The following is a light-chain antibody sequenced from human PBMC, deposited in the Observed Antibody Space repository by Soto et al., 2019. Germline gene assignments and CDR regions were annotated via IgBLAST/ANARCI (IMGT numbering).Light chain of an antibody. J-gene: IGKJ2*01. CDR2: GAT. V-gene: IGKV3-20*01. Sequence: EIVLTQSPATLSLSPGERATLSCRASQSVRSSFLAWYRQKPGQAPRLLIYGATTRATGIPDRISGSGSGTDVTLTISRLEPEDFAVYYCQQYGTSPMYTVGQGTKLEIK. CDR3: QQYGTSPMYT. CDR1: QSVRSSF.